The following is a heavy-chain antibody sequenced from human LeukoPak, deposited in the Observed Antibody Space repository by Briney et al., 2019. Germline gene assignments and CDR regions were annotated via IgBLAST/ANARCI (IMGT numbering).Heavy chain of an antibody. Sequence: TLSLTCTVSGGSVNSGSYFWSWIRQPAGKGLEWIGRMFTTGTINYSPSLKSRVTISLDTSKNQFSLKLSSVTAADTAVYYCARLSGRDYYFDYWGQGTLVTVSS. V-gene: IGHV4-61*02. D-gene: IGHD4/OR15-4a*01. CDR1: GGSVNSGSYF. CDR3: ARLSGRDYYFDY. J-gene: IGHJ4*02. CDR2: MFTTGTI.